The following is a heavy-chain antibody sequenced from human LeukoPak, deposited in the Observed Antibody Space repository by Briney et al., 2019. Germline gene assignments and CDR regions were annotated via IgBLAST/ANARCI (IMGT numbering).Heavy chain of an antibody. J-gene: IGHJ3*02. V-gene: IGHV4-59*08. CDR3: ARVGASSGNDAFDI. CDR2: VYDSGST. CDR1: GGSISSYY. Sequence: SETLSLTCTVSGGSISSYYWNWMRQSPGKGLEWIGYVYDSGSTIYNPSLMSRVTISVDTSKNQFSLKLSSVTAADTAVYYCARVGASSGNDAFDIWGQGTMVTVSS. D-gene: IGHD3-10*01.